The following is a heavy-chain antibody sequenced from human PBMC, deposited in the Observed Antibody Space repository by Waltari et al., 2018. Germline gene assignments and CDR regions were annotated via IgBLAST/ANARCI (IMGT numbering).Heavy chain of an antibody. D-gene: IGHD6-13*01. CDR2: ISSSSSYI. CDR3: ARGQQLTRGSWFDP. Sequence: EVQLVESGGGLVKPGGSLRLSCAASGFTFSSSSMNWVRQAPGKGLEWVSSISSSSSYIYYADSVKGRFTISRDNAKNSLYLQMNSLRAEDTAVYYCARGQQLTRGSWFDPWGQGTLVTVSS. J-gene: IGHJ5*02. V-gene: IGHV3-21*01. CDR1: GFTFSSSS.